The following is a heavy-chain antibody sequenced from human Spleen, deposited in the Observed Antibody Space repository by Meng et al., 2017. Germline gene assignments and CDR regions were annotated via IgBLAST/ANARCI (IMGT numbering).Heavy chain of an antibody. CDR2: ISWNSGNI. J-gene: IGHJ4*02. CDR3: ARDPRVEYYDSSGYCDY. D-gene: IGHD3-22*01. Sequence: GGSLRLSCAASGFTFDEYAMHWVRQVPGKGLEWVSRISWNSGNIEYGDSVKGRFTISRDNAKSSLYLQMNSLRAEDTAVYYCARDPRVEYYDSSGYCDYWGQGKLVTGAS. CDR1: GFTFDEYA. V-gene: IGHV3-9*01.